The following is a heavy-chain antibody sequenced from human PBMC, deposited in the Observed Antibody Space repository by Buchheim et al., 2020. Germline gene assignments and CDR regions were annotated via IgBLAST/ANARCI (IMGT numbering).Heavy chain of an antibody. CDR3: ARDQRAAAGQYYYYGMDV. D-gene: IGHD6-13*01. Sequence: QVQLVQSGAEVKKPGASVKVSCKASGYTFTSYYMHWVRQAPAQGLEWMGIINPSGGSTSYAQKFQGRVTMTRDTSTSTVYMELSSLRSEDTAVYYCARDQRAAAGQYYYYGMDVWGQGTT. CDR2: INPSGGST. J-gene: IGHJ6*02. V-gene: IGHV1-46*01. CDR1: GYTFTSYY.